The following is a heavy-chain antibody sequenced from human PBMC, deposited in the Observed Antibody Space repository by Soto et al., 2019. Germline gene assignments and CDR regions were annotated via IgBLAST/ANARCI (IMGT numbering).Heavy chain of an antibody. D-gene: IGHD2-15*01. CDR2: INAGNGNT. J-gene: IGHJ5*02. V-gene: IGHV1-3*01. Sequence: ASVKVSCKTSGYTFTRSIIHWVRQAPGQRLEWMGWINAGNGNTRYSQKLQGRLTITRDKSASTAYMELSSLTLEDTAVYYCASDQQFCSGGSCYFKWFDPWGQGTLVTVSS. CDR1: GYTFTRSI. CDR3: ASDQQFCSGGSCYFKWFDP.